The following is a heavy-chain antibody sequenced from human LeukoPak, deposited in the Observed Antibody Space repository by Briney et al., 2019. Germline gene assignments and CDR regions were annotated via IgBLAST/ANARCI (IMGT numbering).Heavy chain of an antibody. CDR1: GGSISTYY. V-gene: IGHV4-59*01. D-gene: IGHD4-17*01. CDR2: IYYSGST. Sequence: SETLSLTCTVSGGSISTYYWSWIRQPPGKGLEWIGYIYYSGSTIYSPSLKSRLTISVDTSKNQFSLKLSSVTAADTAVYYCARGSYGDHDYWGQGTLVTVSS. J-gene: IGHJ4*02. CDR3: ARGSYGDHDY.